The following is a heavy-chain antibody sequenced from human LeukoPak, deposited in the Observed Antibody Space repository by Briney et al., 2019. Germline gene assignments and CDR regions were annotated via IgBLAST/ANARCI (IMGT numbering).Heavy chain of an antibody. CDR2: IYYSGST. CDR3: ARHPWGVPFDY. CDR1: GLTFSSYW. V-gene: IGHV4-39*01. J-gene: IGHJ4*02. D-gene: IGHD3-10*01. Sequence: GSLRLSCAASGLTFSSYWMSWVRQPPGKGLEWIGSIYYSGSTYYNPSLKSRVTISVDTSKNQFSLKLSSVTAADTAVYYCARHPWGVPFDYWGQGTLVTVSS.